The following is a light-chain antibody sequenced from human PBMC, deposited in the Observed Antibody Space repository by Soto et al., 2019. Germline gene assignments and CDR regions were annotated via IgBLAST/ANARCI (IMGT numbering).Light chain of an antibody. V-gene: IGKV1-12*01. CDR3: QQVHSSPIT. J-gene: IGKJ5*01. CDR1: QDISNW. CDR2: RAS. Sequence: DIQMTQSPSSVSASVGDTVSITCRASQDISNWLAWYQQKPGRAPKLLIYRASTLHTGVPSRFSGSGYGTDFTLTISGLLPEDFATYSCQQVHSSPITFRQGTRLEIK.